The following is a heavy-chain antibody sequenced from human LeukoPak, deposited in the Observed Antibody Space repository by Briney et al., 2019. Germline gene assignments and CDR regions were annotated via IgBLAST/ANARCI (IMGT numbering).Heavy chain of an antibody. J-gene: IGHJ4*02. CDR3: ASSRVATSDS. Sequence: GGSLRLSCAASGFTFSSFTMNWVRQAPGKGLEWVSSISSSGSDMYYAESVKGRFTISRDNAKNSLCLQMNSLRAEDTAVYYCASSRVATSDSWGQGTLVTVSS. V-gene: IGHV3-21*01. CDR2: ISSSGSDM. CDR1: GFTFSSFT. D-gene: IGHD5-12*01.